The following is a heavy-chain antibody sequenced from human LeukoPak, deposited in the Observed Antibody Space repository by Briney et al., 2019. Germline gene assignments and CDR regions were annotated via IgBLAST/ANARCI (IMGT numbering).Heavy chain of an antibody. CDR2: INHSGST. J-gene: IGHJ4*02. V-gene: IGHV4-34*01. CDR1: GGSFSGYY. D-gene: IGHD1-20*01. CDR3: ARANYNWNYWDY. Sequence: SETLSLTCAVYGGSFSGYYWSWIRQPPGKGLEWIGEINHSGSTNYNPSLKSRVTVSVDTSKSQFSLKLSSVTAADTAVYYCARANYNWNYWDYWGQGTLVTVSS.